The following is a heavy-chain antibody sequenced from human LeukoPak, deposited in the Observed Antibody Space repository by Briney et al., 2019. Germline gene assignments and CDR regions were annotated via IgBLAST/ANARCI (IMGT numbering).Heavy chain of an antibody. J-gene: IGHJ4*02. CDR3: TRDYGVLFDY. V-gene: IGHV3-73*01. D-gene: IGHD4-17*01. CDR1: GFTFSGSA. Sequence: GGSLRLSRAASGFTFSGSAIHWVRQASGKGLEWVGRIRSKANSYATSSAASVKGRFTISRDDSKNTAYLQMSSLKTEDTAVYYCTRDYGVLFDYWGQGTLVTVSS. CDR2: IRSKANSYAT.